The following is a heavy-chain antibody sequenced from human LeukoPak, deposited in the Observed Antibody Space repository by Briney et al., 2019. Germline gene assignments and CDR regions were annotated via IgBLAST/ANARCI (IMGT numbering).Heavy chain of an antibody. CDR1: GFTFNNYW. CDR3: VRDSRGAFDS. Sequence: PGGSLRFSCAASGFTFNNYWMSWVRQAPGKGLEWVANIKQDGSEKYYVDSVKGRFTISRDNAKNSLYLRMNSLRAEDTAVYYCVRDSRGAFDSWGQGTLVTVSS. J-gene: IGHJ4*02. CDR2: IKQDGSEK. D-gene: IGHD3-10*01. V-gene: IGHV3-7*01.